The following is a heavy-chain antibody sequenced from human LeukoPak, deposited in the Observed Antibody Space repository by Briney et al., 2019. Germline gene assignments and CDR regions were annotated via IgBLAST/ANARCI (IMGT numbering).Heavy chain of an antibody. CDR2: ISSSGSTI. J-gene: IGHJ5*02. CDR1: GFTFSDYY. CDR3: AKMDGYSYAGS. Sequence: GGSLRLSCAASGFTFSDYYMSWIRQAPGKGLEWVSYISSSGSTIYYADSVKGRFTISRDNSKNTLYLQMNSLRVEDTAVYYCAKMDGYSYAGSWGQGTLVTVSS. V-gene: IGHV3-11*01. D-gene: IGHD5-18*01.